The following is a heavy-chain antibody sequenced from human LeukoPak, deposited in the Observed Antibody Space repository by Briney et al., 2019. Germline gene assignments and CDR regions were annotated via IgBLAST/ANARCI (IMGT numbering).Heavy chain of an antibody. V-gene: IGHV3-21*01. CDR2: IGSSSSYI. J-gene: IGHJ4*02. CDR3: ARVPAYYDFWSGYSDY. D-gene: IGHD3-3*01. Sequence: PGGSLRLSCAASGFTFSSYVMNWVRQAPGRGLEWVSSIGSSSSYIYYADSMKGRFTISRDNAKKSLYLQMNSLRAEDTAVYYCARVPAYYDFWSGYSDYWGQGTLVTVSS. CDR1: GFTFSSYV.